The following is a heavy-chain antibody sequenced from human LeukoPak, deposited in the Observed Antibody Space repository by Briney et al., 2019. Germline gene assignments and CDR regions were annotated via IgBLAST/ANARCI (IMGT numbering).Heavy chain of an antibody. CDR2: IYYSGST. Sequence: SETLSLTCTVSGGSISSYYWSWIRQPPGKGLEWIGYIYYSGSTNYNPSLKSRVTISVDTSKDQFSLKLSSVTASDTAVYYCARTTMIVVASAFDIWGQGTMVTVSS. CDR3: ARTTMIVVASAFDI. D-gene: IGHD3-22*01. J-gene: IGHJ3*02. V-gene: IGHV4-59*01. CDR1: GGSISSYY.